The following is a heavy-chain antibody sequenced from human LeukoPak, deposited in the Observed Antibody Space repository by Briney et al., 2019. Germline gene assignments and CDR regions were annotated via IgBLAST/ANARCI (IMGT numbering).Heavy chain of an antibody. CDR1: GGSISSGGYY. Sequence: SETLSLTCTVSGGSISSGGYYWSWIRQHPGQGLEWIGYIYYSGSTYYNPSLKSRVTISVDTSKNQFSLKLSSVTAADTAVYYCARGYTATNWFDPWGQGTLVTVSS. D-gene: IGHD5-18*01. CDR2: IYYSGST. CDR3: ARGYTATNWFDP. V-gene: IGHV4-31*03. J-gene: IGHJ5*02.